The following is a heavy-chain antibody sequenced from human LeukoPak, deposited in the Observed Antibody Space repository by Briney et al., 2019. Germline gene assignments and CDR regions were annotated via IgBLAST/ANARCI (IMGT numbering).Heavy chain of an antibody. CDR1: GYSFSSYW. V-gene: IGHV5-10-1*01. J-gene: IGHJ4*02. CDR2: IDPGDSFT. D-gene: IGHD2-21*01. Sequence: THGESLKISCKCSGYSFSSYWLSWVRQMPGKGLEWMGRIDPGDSFTKYRPSLEGRVTISADKSLSTVYLQWSSLKASDTAIYYCARDGCGVSSWVSHWGQGTLVTVSS. CDR3: ARDGCGVSSWVSH.